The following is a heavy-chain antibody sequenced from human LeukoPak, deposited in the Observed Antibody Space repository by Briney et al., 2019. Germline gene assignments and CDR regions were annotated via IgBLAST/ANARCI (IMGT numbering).Heavy chain of an antibody. CDR2: FHYSGST. J-gene: IGHJ4*02. CDR3: ASLVVVVVTASEIDY. CDR1: GGSVSSSSYY. D-gene: IGHD2-21*02. V-gene: IGHV4-39*01. Sequence: SETLSLPFSVSGGSVSSSSYYWGWVRPPPGKGLEWIGSFHYSGSTYYNPSLKSRVTISGDTSKNQFSLKLRSVTAADTAVYYCASLVVVVVTASEIDYWGQGTLVTVSS.